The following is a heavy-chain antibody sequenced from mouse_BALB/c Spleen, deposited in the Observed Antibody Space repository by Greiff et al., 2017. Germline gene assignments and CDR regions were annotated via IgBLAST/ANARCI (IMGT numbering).Heavy chain of an antibody. Sequence: EVMLVESGGGLVQPGGSRKLSCAASGFTFSDYGMAWVRQAPGKGPEWVAFISNLAYSIYYADTVTGRFTISRENAKNTLYLEMSSLRSEDTAMYYCARYYYGSTYAMDYWGQGTSVTVSS. CDR2: ISNLAYSI. D-gene: IGHD1-1*01. J-gene: IGHJ4*01. V-gene: IGHV5-15*02. CDR3: ARYYYGSTYAMDY. CDR1: GFTFSDYG.